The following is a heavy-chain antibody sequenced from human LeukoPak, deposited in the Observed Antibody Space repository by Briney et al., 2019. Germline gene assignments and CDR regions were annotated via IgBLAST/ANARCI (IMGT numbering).Heavy chain of an antibody. CDR2: ISGDGGST. D-gene: IGHD1-26*01. J-gene: IGHJ4*02. CDR1: GFTFDDYA. V-gene: IGHV3-43*02. CDR3: AKGRVVGATTAPLFDY. Sequence: GGSLRLSCAASGFTFDDYAMHWVRQAPGKGLEWVSLISGDGGSTYYADSVKGRSTISRDNSKNSLYLQMNSLRTEDTALYYCAKGRVVGATTAPLFDYWGQGTLVTVSS.